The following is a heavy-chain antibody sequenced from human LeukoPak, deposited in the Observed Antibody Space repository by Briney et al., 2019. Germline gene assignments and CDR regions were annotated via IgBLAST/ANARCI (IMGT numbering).Heavy chain of an antibody. Sequence: GGSLRLSCAASGFTFSSYEMNWVRQAPGKGLEWVSYISSSGSTIYYADSVKGRFTISRDNAKNTLYLQMDSPRAEDTAMYYCAREILEPGKTHEYWGQGTLVTVSS. V-gene: IGHV3-48*03. D-gene: IGHD1-1*01. CDR3: AREILEPGKTHEY. CDR2: ISSSGSTI. J-gene: IGHJ4*02. CDR1: GFTFSSYE.